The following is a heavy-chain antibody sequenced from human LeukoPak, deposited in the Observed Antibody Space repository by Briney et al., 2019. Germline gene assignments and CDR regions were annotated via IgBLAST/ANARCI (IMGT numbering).Heavy chain of an antibody. D-gene: IGHD2-15*01. CDR3: ARGSLVVVAAGWFDP. V-gene: IGHV5-51*01. CDR2: IYPGDSDT. Sequence: GESLKISCKGSGYSFTSYWIGWVRQMPGKGLVWMGIIYPGDSDTRYSPSFQGQVTISADRSISTAYLQWSSLKASDTAMYYCARGSLVVVAAGWFDPWGQGTLVTVSS. J-gene: IGHJ5*02. CDR1: GYSFTSYW.